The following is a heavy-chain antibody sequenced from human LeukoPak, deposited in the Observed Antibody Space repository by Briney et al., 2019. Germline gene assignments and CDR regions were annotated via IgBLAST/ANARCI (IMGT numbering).Heavy chain of an antibody. CDR1: GFTFSSYA. CDR3: VKDLKLGYCSGGSCYSPGSDY. J-gene: IGHJ4*02. CDR2: ISRNGGST. Sequence: PGGSLRLSCSASGFTFSSYAMHWVRQAPGKGLEYVSAISRNGGSTYYADSVKGRFTISRDNSKNTLYLQMSSLRAEDTAVYYCVKDLKLGYCSGGSCYSPGSDYWGQGTLVTVSS. D-gene: IGHD2-15*01. V-gene: IGHV3-64D*06.